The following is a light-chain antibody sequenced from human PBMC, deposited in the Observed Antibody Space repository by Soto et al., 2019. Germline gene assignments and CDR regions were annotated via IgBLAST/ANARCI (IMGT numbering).Light chain of an antibody. CDR3: QQYYNWPLT. CDR2: GAS. J-gene: IGKJ4*01. Sequence: EIGMSQSPATLSVSPGERATLSCRASQSVRSNLAWYQQEPGQAPRPLIYGASTRATGIPARFSGSGSGTEFTLTISSLQSEDFAVYYCQQYYNWPLTFGGGTKV. CDR1: QSVRSN. V-gene: IGKV3-15*01.